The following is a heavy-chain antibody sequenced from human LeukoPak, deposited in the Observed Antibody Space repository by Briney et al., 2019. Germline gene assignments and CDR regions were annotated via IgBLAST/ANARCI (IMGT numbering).Heavy chain of an antibody. CDR2: ISGSGGST. V-gene: IGHV3-23*01. CDR3: GRIAINANNGMDV. Sequence: PGGSLRLSCAASGFTFSSYAMSWDRQAPGKGLEWVSAISGSGGSTYYADSVKGRFTISRDNSKNTLYLQMNSLRTEDTAVYYCGRIAINANNGMDVWGQGTTVTVSS. J-gene: IGHJ6*02. CDR1: GFTFSSYA. D-gene: IGHD1/OR15-1a*01.